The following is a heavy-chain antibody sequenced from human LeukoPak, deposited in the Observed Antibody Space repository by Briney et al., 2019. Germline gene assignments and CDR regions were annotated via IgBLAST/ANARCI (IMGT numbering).Heavy chain of an antibody. CDR2: ISYDGSNK. V-gene: IGHV3-30*18. CDR3: AKDGITMVRGVIIKRRGNYFDY. CDR1: GFTFSSYG. J-gene: IGHJ4*02. D-gene: IGHD3-10*01. Sequence: GRSLRLSCAASGFTFSSYGTHWVRQAPGKGLEWVAVISYDGSNKYYADSVKGRFTISRDNSKNTLYLQMNSLRAEDTAVYYCAKDGITMVRGVIIKRRGNYFDYWGQGTLVTVSS.